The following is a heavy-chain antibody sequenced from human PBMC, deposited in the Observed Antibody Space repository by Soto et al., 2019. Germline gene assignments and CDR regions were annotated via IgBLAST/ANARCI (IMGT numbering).Heavy chain of an antibody. D-gene: IGHD5-12*01. CDR3: AGSGYEPYYFDY. Sequence: ASETLSLTCTVSDGSISPYYWSWIRQPPGKGLEWIGYIYYAGTTTYNPSLKSRVTISVDTSKNQFSLKLSSVTAAGTAVYYCAGSGYEPYYFDYWGQGTLVTVSS. V-gene: IGHV4-59*08. CDR1: DGSISPYY. CDR2: IYYAGTT. J-gene: IGHJ4*02.